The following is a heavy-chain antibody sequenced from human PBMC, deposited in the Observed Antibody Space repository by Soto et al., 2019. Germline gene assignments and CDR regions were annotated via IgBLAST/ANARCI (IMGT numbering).Heavy chain of an antibody. CDR2: IVPIYRTA. V-gene: IGHV1-69*13. CDR3: VRDSGAKLSSS. J-gene: IGHJ4*02. Sequence: SVKVSCKASGGTFSSYRINWVRQAPGQGLEWVGGIVPIYRTADYAQKFQGRATITADESARTSYMELRSLESQDTAVYYCVRDSGAKLSSSWGQGTLVTVSS. CDR1: GGTFSSYR. D-gene: IGHD6-13*01.